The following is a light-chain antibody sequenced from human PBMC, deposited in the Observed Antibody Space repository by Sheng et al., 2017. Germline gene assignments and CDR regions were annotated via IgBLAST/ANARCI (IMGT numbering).Light chain of an antibody. J-gene: IGKJ1*01. V-gene: IGKV1-33*01. CDR2: DAS. CDR1: QSITNW. CDR3: QQFDSLPWT. Sequence: DIQMTQSPSTLSASVGDRVTITCRASQSITNWLAWYQQKPGKAPQLLIFDASALETGVPSRFSGRGSGTHFTFTITSLQPEDVGIYYCQQFDSLPWTFGQGTKVEIK.